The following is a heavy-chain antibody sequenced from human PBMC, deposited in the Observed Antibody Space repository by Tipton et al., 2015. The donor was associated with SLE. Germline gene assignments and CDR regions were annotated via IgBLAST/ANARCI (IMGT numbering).Heavy chain of an antibody. Sequence: TLSLTCTVSGGSISSYYWSWIRQPPGKGLEWIGYIYYSGSTNYNPSLMSRVTISVDTSKNQFSLKLSSVTAADTAVYYCARQATIFGVAYFDYWGQGTLVTVSS. CDR2: IYYSGST. J-gene: IGHJ4*02. V-gene: IGHV4-59*01. D-gene: IGHD3-3*01. CDR1: GGSISSYY. CDR3: ARQATIFGVAYFDY.